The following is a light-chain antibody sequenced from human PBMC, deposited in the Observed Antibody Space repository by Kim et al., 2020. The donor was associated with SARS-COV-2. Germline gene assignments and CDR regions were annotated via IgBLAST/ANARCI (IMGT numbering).Light chain of an antibody. CDR2: RES. CDR3: QVCDGRAVV. V-gene: IGLV3-9*01. CDR1: KIEERN. J-gene: IGLJ2*01. Sequence: SEGLGQTATVTCGGVKIEERNWHWYQQGQGQAPIIFIYRESTRGSGVPERGSGSGTGNTATLSRSRVQAEDEADYYCQVCDGRAVVFGGGTQLTVL.